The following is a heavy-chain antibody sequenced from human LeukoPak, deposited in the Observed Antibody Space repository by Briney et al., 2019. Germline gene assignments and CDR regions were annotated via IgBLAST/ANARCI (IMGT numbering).Heavy chain of an antibody. D-gene: IGHD1-26*01. Sequence: SETLSLTCSVSGGSVSSGNYYWTWIRQPARKGLEWIGRFYTSGSTNYNPSLESRVAISLDTSKNQFSLKLSSVTAADTAVYYCARETTLGPTSRMDVWGKGTTVTVTS. V-gene: IGHV4-61*02. CDR2: FYTSGST. J-gene: IGHJ6*04. CDR1: GGSVSSGNYY. CDR3: ARETTLGPTSRMDV.